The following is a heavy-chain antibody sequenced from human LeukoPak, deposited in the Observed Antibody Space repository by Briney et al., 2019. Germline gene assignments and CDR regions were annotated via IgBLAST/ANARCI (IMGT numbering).Heavy chain of an antibody. J-gene: IGHJ4*02. D-gene: IGHD2-8*02. CDR2: IGYSGSDI. Sequence: PGGSLRLSCAASGFTFSSFGMHWVRQAPGEGLEWVAYIGYSGSDIYYADSVKGRFTISRDNPKNTVHLQLSSLRAADTALYSCARDLTERKYYIAFWGQGTLVTVSS. CDR3: ARDLTERKYYIAF. CDR1: GFTFSSFG. V-gene: IGHV3-30*02.